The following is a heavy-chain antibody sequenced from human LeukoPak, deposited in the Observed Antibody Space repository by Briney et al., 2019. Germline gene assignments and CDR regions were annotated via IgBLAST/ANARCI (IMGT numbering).Heavy chain of an antibody. Sequence: SETLSLTCAVYGGSFSGYYWSWIRQPPGKGLEWIGEINHSGSTNYNPSLKSRVTISVDTSKNQFSPKLSSVTAADTAVYYCARGQHDFWSGYRRNYFDYWGQGTLVTVSS. CDR2: INHSGST. J-gene: IGHJ4*02. V-gene: IGHV4-34*01. D-gene: IGHD3-3*01. CDR3: ARGQHDFWSGYRRNYFDY. CDR1: GGSFSGYY.